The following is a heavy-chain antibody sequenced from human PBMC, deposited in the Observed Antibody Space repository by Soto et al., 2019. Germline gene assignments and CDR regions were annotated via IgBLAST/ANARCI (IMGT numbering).Heavy chain of an antibody. CDR2: ILYDGKNY. CDR1: GFTFSSYG. CDR3: AKDVSSGGRYFDS. V-gene: IGHV3-30*18. Sequence: GGSLRLSCAASGFTFSSYGMHWVRQAPGKGLEWVAFILYDGKNYYYGDSVKGRFTISRDNSKNTLYLQMNSLRPDDAALYYCAKDVSSGGRYFDSWGQGIPVTVSS. D-gene: IGHD3-10*01. J-gene: IGHJ4*02.